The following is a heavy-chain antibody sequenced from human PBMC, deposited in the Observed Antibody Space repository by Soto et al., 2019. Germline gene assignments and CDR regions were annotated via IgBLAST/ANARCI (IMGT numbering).Heavy chain of an antibody. Sequence: QVQLVQSGAEVKKPGASVKVSCKASGYTFTSYDINWVRQATGQGLEWMGWMNPNSGNTGYAQKFQGRVTMTRNTSVSTAYLELSSLRSEDAAVYYWAREMTGATSMGVWGQGTTVTVSS. V-gene: IGHV1-8*01. CDR1: GYTFTSYD. D-gene: IGHD1-1*01. J-gene: IGHJ6*02. CDR2: MNPNSGNT. CDR3: AREMTGATSMGV.